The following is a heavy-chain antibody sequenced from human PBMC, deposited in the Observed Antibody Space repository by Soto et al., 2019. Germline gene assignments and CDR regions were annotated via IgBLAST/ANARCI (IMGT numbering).Heavy chain of an antibody. J-gene: IGHJ4*02. V-gene: IGHV4-39*01. CDR2: IYYSGST. D-gene: IGHD2-15*01. Sequence: PSETLSLTCTVSGGSISSYYWGWIRQPPGKGLEWIGSIYYSGSTYYNPSLKSRVTISVDTSKNQFSLKLSSVTAADTAVYYCARGSKGGLGRPLDYWGQGTLVTVSS. CDR1: GGSISSYY. CDR3: ARGSKGGLGRPLDY.